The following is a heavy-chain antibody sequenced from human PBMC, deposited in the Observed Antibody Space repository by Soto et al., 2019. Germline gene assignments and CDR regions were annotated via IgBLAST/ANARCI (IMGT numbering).Heavy chain of an antibody. CDR1: GFTFSSYA. Sequence: LRLSCAASGFTFSSYAMSWVRQAPGKGLEWVSAISGSGGSTYYADSVKGRFTISRDNSKNTLYLQMNSLRAEDTAVYYCAKAHPTYYYDSSGYYSPLDYWGQGTLVTVSS. D-gene: IGHD3-22*01. V-gene: IGHV3-23*01. CDR3: AKAHPTYYYDSSGYYSPLDY. CDR2: ISGSGGST. J-gene: IGHJ4*02.